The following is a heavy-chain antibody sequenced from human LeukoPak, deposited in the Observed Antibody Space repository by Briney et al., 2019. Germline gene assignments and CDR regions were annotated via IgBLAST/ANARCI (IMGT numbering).Heavy chain of an antibody. CDR2: ISLDGATT. Sequence: GGSLRLSCAASGFTFSSYAMSWVRQAPGKGLEWVSGISLDGATTYYAGSVEGRFTISRDNSKNTLYLQMNSLRADDTAVYYCAKDQKRGYSYGYLFYYYYMDVWGKGTTVTISS. CDR3: AKDQKRGYSYGYLFYYYYMDV. J-gene: IGHJ6*03. V-gene: IGHV3-23*01. CDR1: GFTFSSYA. D-gene: IGHD5-18*01.